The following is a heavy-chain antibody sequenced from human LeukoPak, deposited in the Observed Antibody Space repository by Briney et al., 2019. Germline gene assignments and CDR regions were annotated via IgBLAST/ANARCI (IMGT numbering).Heavy chain of an antibody. Sequence: PSETLSLTCAVYGGSFSGYYWSRIRQPPGKGLEWIGEINHSGSTNYNPSLKSRVTISVDTSKNQFSLKLSSVTAADTAVYYCARSSGWYGPYYFDYWGQGTLVTVSS. J-gene: IGHJ4*02. CDR1: GGSFSGYY. CDR3: ARSSGWYGPYYFDY. CDR2: INHSGST. V-gene: IGHV4-34*01. D-gene: IGHD6-19*01.